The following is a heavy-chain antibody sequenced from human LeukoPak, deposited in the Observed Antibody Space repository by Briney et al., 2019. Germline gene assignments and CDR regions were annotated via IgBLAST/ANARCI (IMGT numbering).Heavy chain of an antibody. J-gene: IGHJ4*02. D-gene: IGHD6-13*01. CDR1: GYTFTGYY. CDR2: INPNSGGA. V-gene: IGHV1-2*06. Sequence: GASVKVSCKASGYTFTGYYMNWVRQAPGQGLEWMGLINPNSGGANYAQKFQGRVTMTRDTSTSTAYMELSRLRSDDTAVYYCARESTSWHIADYWGQRTLVTVSS. CDR3: ARESTSWHIADY.